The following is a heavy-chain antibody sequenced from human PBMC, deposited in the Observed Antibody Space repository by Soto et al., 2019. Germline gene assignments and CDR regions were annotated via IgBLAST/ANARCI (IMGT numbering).Heavy chain of an antibody. CDR2: IYYSGST. V-gene: IGHV4-31*03. CDR1: GGSISSGGYY. Sequence: TLSLTCTVSGGSISSGGYYWSWIRQHPGEGLEWIGYIYYSGSTYYNPSLKSRVTISVDTSKNQFSLKLSSVTAADTAVYYCAREKDYYDSSGYPKSGYYFDYWGQGTLVTVSS. J-gene: IGHJ4*02. CDR3: AREKDYYDSSGYPKSGYYFDY. D-gene: IGHD3-22*01.